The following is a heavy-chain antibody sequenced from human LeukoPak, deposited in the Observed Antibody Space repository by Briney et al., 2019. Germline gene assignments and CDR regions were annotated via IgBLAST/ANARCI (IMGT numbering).Heavy chain of an antibody. CDR2: IYPGDSDT. V-gene: IGHV5-51*01. D-gene: IGHD2-15*01. CDR3: ARPYSDWEAFEI. CDR1: GYSFTTYW. Sequence: GESLKISCKGSGYSFTTYWIGWVRQMPGKGLDCIGIIYPGDSDTTYSPSFQGQVTISADKSISTAYLQWSSLKASDTAMYYCARPYSDWEAFEIWGQGTMVTVSS. J-gene: IGHJ3*02.